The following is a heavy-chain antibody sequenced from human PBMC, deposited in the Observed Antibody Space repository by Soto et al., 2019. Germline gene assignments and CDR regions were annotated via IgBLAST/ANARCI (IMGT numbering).Heavy chain of an antibody. CDR3: ARDPASSMDV. CDR2: IWYDGSKK. J-gene: IGHJ6*01. D-gene: IGHD6-25*01. V-gene: IGHV3-33*01. Sequence: QVQLVESGGGVVQPGRSLRLSCAAAGYRFSSHGMHWVRQAPGKGLEWVAVIWYDGSKKCYADSVKGRFIVSRDDSKNTVYLEMNSLRAEDTAVYYCARDPASSMDVWGQGTTVTVSS. CDR1: GYRFSSHG.